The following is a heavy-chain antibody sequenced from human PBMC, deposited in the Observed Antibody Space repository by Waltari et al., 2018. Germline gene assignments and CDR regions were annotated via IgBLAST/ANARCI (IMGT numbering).Heavy chain of an antibody. V-gene: IGHV4-59*01. D-gene: IGHD3-22*01. CDR3: ARASSGLLNYYYYYMDV. CDR1: GGSISSYY. J-gene: IGHJ6*03. Sequence: QVQLQESGPGLVKPSETLSLTCTASGGSISSYYWSWIRQPPGKGLEWIGYIYYSGSTNYNPSLKSRVTISVDTSKNQFSLKPSSVTAADTAVYYCARASSGLLNYYYYYMDVWGKGTTVTVSS. CDR2: IYYSGST.